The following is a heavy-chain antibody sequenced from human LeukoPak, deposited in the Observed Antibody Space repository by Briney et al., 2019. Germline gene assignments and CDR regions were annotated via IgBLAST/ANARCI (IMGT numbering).Heavy chain of an antibody. CDR1: GGSISSYY. V-gene: IGHV4-59*12. D-gene: IGHD6-19*01. CDR3: ARGGYSSGWWEIDY. CDR2: IYYSGST. Sequence: DPSETLSLTCTVSGGSISSYYWSWIRQPPGKGLEWIGYIYYSGSTDYNPSLKSRVTISVDTSKNQFSLKLSSVTAADTAVYYCARGGYSSGWWEIDYWGQGTLVTVSS. J-gene: IGHJ4*02.